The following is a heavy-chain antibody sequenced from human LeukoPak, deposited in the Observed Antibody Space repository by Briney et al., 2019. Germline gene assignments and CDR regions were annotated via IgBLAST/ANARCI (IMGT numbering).Heavy chain of an antibody. V-gene: IGHV3-48*02. CDR2: ISSSSSTI. J-gene: IGHJ6*02. CDR3: AKEHKYYDFWSGYYTYYYYGMDV. D-gene: IGHD3-3*01. CDR1: GFTFSSYS. Sequence: GGSLRLSCAASGFTFSSYSMNWVRQAPGKGLEWVSYISSSSSTIYYADSVKGRFTISRDNAKNSLYLQMNSLRDEDTAVYYCAKEHKYYDFWSGYYTYYYYGMDVWGQGTTVTVSS.